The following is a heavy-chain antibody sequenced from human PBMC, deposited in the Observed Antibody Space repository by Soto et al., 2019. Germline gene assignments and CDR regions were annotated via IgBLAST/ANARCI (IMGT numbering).Heavy chain of an antibody. CDR3: VTDLQVIGWLSAQAIDY. D-gene: IGHD3-9*01. CDR1: GFTFSSHA. Sequence: PGGSLRLSCAVSGFTFSSHAMSWVRQAPGKGLECVSSITGSGDSTYYADSVKGRFTISRDKSKSTLYLQMNSMRAEDTAVYYCVTDLQVIGWLSAQAIDYWGHVTQVAVSS. CDR2: ITGSGDST. V-gene: IGHV3-23*01. J-gene: IGHJ4*01.